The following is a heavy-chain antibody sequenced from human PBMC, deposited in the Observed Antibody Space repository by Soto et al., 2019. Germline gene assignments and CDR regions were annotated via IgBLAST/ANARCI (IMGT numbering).Heavy chain of an antibody. CDR2: INHSGST. D-gene: IGHD3-9*01. CDR1: GGSFSGYY. V-gene: IGHV4-34*01. Sequence: QVQLQQWGAGLLKPSETLSLTCAVHGGSFSGYYWSWIRQPPGKGLEWIGEINHSGSTNYNPSLKSRVTISVDTSKNQFSLKLSSVTAADTAVYYCAVLLLTAGPPVEGWFDPWGQGTLVTVSS. CDR3: AVLLLTAGPPVEGWFDP. J-gene: IGHJ5*02.